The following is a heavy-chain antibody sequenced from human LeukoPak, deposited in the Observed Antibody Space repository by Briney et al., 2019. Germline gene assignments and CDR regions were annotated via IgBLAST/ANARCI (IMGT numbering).Heavy chain of an antibody. CDR2: ISGSGGGT. CDR1: GLTFSTSA. D-gene: IGHD5-24*01. CDR3: AKDGSGNGYPNYYFDY. Sequence: GGSLRLSCAASGLTFSTSAMSWVRQAPGKGLEWVSSISGSGGGTYYADSVKGRFTISRDNSKNTLYLQMNSLRAEDAAVYYCAKDGSGNGYPNYYFDYWGQGTLVTVSS. V-gene: IGHV3-23*01. J-gene: IGHJ4*02.